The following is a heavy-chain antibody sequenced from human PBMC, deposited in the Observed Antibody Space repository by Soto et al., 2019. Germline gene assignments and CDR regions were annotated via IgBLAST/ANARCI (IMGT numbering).Heavy chain of an antibody. J-gene: IGHJ3*02. CDR1: GGTFSSQT. CDR2: VIPIIGEG. V-gene: IGHV1-69*02. D-gene: IGHD1-1*01. CDR3: ARPAVNDLDADSSAFDI. Sequence: QVQLVQSGAEVKEPGSSVKVSCKVSGGTFSSQTINWVRQVPGQGLEWMGSVIPIIGEGKYAQSFLGRVTITAERSTSTAYRELSSQRSEDTAVYYCARPAVNDLDADSSAFDIWGQGTMVTVSS.